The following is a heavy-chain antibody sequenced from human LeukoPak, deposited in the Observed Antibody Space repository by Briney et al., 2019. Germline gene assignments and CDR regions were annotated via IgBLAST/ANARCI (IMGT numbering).Heavy chain of an antibody. CDR2: ISWNSGSI. J-gene: IGHJ3*02. Sequence: PGGSLRLSCAASGFTFDDYAMHWVRQAPGKGLEWVSGISWNSGSIGYADSVKGRFTISRDNAKNSLYLQMNSLRAEDTAVYYCARDPTLRRSTGTKRGDAFDIWGQGTMVTVSS. V-gene: IGHV3-9*01. CDR3: ARDPTLRRSTGTKRGDAFDI. CDR1: GFTFDDYA. D-gene: IGHD1-1*01.